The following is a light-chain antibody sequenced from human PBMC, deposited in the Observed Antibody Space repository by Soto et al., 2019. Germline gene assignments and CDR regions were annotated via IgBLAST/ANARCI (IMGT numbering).Light chain of an antibody. Sequence: EIVVTQSPATLSVSPGERATLSCRASQSVGNNFAWYQQKPGQAPRLLIFATSTRATGVPARFSGSGSGTEISLNHSRLQSEEFQVYYCQQYSECRLTFRGGTRVDIK. J-gene: IGKJ4*01. CDR2: ATS. CDR3: QQYSECRLT. CDR1: QSVGNN. V-gene: IGKV3-15*01.